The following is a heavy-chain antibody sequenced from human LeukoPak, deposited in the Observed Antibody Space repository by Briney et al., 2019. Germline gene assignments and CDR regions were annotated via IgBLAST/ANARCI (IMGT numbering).Heavy chain of an antibody. V-gene: IGHV1-18*01. CDR2: ISVYNGNT. Sequence: ASVKVSCKASGYTFTSYGISWVRQAPGQGLEWMGWISVYNGNTKYAQRFQGRVTMTTDTSTSTAYMELRSLKSDDTAVYYCARDQYDYVWDSHRPYFDNWGQGTLVTVSS. J-gene: IGHJ4*02. D-gene: IGHD3-16*02. CDR3: ARDQYDYVWDSHRPYFDN. CDR1: GYTFTSYG.